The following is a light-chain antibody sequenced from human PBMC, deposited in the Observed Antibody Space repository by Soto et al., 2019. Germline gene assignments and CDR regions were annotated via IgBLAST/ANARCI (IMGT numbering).Light chain of an antibody. V-gene: IGKV1-5*01. Sequence: DIQMTQSPSTLSASVGDRVTITCRASQSISSWLAWYQQKPGKAPKLLIYAASSLESGVPSRFSGSGSGTEFTLTISSLQPDDFATYYCQPYHLYPWTFGQGTKVEIQ. J-gene: IGKJ1*01. CDR3: QPYHLYPWT. CDR1: QSISSW. CDR2: AAS.